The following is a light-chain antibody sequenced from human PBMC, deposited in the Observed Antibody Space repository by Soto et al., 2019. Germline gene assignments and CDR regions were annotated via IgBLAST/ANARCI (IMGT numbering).Light chain of an antibody. CDR1: SSNIGNNA. CDR2: YDD. CDR3: APWDDSLNPSV. J-gene: IGLJ1*01. Sequence: QSVLTQPPSVSEAPRQRVTISCSGSSSNIGNNAVNWYQQLPGKAPKLLIYYDDLLPSGVSDRFSGSKSGTSASLAISGLQSEDVADYYCAPWDDSLNPSVFGTGTNVSVL. V-gene: IGLV1-36*01.